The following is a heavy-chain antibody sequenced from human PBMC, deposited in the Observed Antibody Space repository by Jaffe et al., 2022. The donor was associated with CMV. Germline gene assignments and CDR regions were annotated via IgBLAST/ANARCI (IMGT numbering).Heavy chain of an antibody. V-gene: IGHV3-15*01. CDR1: GFTFSNAW. D-gene: IGHD3-10*01. J-gene: IGHJ3*02. Sequence: EVQLVESGGGLVKPGGSLRLSCAASGFTFSNAWMSWVRQAPGKGLEWVGRIKSKTDGGTTDYAAPVKGRFTISRDDSKNTLYLQMNSLKTEDTAVYYCTTALRPYGSGSYYNPEDAFDIWGQGTMVTVSS. CDR3: TTALRPYGSGSYYNPEDAFDI. CDR2: IKSKTDGGTT.